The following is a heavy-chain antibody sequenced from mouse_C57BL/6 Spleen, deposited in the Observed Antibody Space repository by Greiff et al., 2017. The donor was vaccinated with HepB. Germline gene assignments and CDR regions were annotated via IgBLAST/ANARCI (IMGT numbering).Heavy chain of an antibody. Sequence: DVKLVESGGGLVQPGGSLKLSCAASGFTFSDYYMYWVRQTPEKRLEWVAYISNGGGSTYYPDTVKGRFTISRDNAKNTLYLQMSRLKSEDTAMYYCARHEDYDGNWYFDVWGTGTTVTVSS. D-gene: IGHD2-4*01. CDR1: GFTFSDYY. V-gene: IGHV5-12*01. J-gene: IGHJ1*03. CDR3: ARHEDYDGNWYFDV. CDR2: ISNGGGST.